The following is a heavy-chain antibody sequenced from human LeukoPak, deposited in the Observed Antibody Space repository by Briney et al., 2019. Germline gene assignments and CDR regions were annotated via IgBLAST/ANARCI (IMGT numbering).Heavy chain of an antibody. V-gene: IGHV4-34*01. Sequence: SETLSLTCAVYGGSFSGYYWSWIRQPPGKGLEWIGEINHSGSTNYNPSLKSRVTISEDTSKNQFSLKLSSVTAADTAVYYCARLLKYYYYYMDVWGKGTTVTISS. CDR3: ARLLKYYYYYMDV. D-gene: IGHD1-26*01. CDR1: GGSFSGYY. J-gene: IGHJ6*03. CDR2: INHSGST.